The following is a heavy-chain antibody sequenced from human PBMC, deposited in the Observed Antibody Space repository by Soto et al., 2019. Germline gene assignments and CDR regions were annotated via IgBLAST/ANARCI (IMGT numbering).Heavy chain of an antibody. CDR1: GGSIISYH. CDR2: IKNSGST. CDR3: ARYCTVGSCLDP. Sequence: PSETLSLTCTVSGGSIISYHWSWILQPPGKGLEWIGYIKNSGSTNSNPSLKSRVTISVDTSKNQVSLKLSSVTAADTAVYYCARYCTVGSCLDPWGQGTLVTVSS. V-gene: IGHV4-59*08. J-gene: IGHJ5*02. D-gene: IGHD2-15*01.